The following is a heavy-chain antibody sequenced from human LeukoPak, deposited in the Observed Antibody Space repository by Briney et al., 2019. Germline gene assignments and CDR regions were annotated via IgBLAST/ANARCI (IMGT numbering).Heavy chain of an antibody. CDR3: ARGGPDDAFDT. CDR1: GGSFSGYY. J-gene: IGHJ3*02. CDR2: INHSGST. V-gene: IGHV4-34*01. Sequence: PSETLSLTCAVYGGSFSGYYWSWIRQPPGKGLEWIGEINHSGSTNYNPSLKSRVTISVDTSKNQFSLKLSSVTAADTAVYYCARGGPDDAFDTWGQGTMVTVSS.